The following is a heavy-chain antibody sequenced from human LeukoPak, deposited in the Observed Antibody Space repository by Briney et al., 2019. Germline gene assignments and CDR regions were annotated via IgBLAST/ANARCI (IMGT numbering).Heavy chain of an antibody. V-gene: IGHV4-4*07. Sequence: SETLSPTCTVSGGSISSYYWSWIRQPAGKGLEWIGRIYTSGSTNYNPSLKSRVTMSVDTSKNQFSLKLSSVTAADTAVYYCARSGGSYGDYCFDYWGQGTLVTVSS. CDR2: IYTSGST. CDR1: GGSISSYY. D-gene: IGHD4-17*01. J-gene: IGHJ4*02. CDR3: ARSGGSYGDYCFDY.